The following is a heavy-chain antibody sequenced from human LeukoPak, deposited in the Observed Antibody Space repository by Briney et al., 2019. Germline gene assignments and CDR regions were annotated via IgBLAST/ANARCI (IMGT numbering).Heavy chain of an antibody. CDR1: GYTFTSYG. J-gene: IGHJ4*02. CDR2: ISAYNGNT. CDR3: ARSSGLWFGELFLFDY. Sequence: ASVKVSCKASGYTFTSYGISWVRQAPGQGLEWMGWISAYNGNTNYAQKLQGRVTMTTDTSTSTAYMELRSLRSDDTAVYYCARSSGLWFGELFLFDYWGQGTLVTVSS. V-gene: IGHV1-18*01. D-gene: IGHD3-10*01.